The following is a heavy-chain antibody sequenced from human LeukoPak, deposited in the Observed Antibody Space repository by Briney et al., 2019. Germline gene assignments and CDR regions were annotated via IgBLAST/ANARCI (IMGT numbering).Heavy chain of an antibody. CDR2: ISHSGIT. V-gene: IGHV4-30-4*08. D-gene: IGHD5-24*01. J-gene: IGHJ4*02. CDR1: GDSISSGAYY. Sequence: SQTLSLTCTVSGDSISSGAYYWSWIRQPPGKGLEWIGYISHSGITYYNPSLKSRVTISLNTSRNQFSLNLSSVSAADTAVFHCARHGDGYNPFDYWGQGILVTVSS. CDR3: ARHGDGYNPFDY.